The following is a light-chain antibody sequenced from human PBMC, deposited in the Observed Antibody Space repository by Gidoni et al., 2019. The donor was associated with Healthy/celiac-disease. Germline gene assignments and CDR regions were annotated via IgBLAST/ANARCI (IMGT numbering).Light chain of an antibody. V-gene: IGKV1-33*01. CDR3: QQYDNVPLT. CDR1: QAISNY. J-gene: IGKJ4*01. Sequence: DIQMTQSPSPLSASVGDRVTITCQASQAISNYLNWYQQKPGKAPKLLIYDASNLETGVPARFSGSGSGTDFTFTISSLQPEDVATYYCQQYDNVPLTFGGGTKVEIK. CDR2: DAS.